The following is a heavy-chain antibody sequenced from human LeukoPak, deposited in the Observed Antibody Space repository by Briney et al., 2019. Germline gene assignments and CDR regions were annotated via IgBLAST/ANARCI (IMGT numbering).Heavy chain of an antibody. D-gene: IGHD6-6*01. V-gene: IGHV3-30-3*01. Sequence: PGGSLRLSCAASGFTFSSYAMHWVRQAPGKGLEWVAVISYDGSNKYYADSVKGRFTISRDNSKNMLYLQMNSLRAEDTAVYYCARMYSSSMSALDVWGQGTTVTVSS. CDR3: ARMYSSSMSALDV. CDR2: ISYDGSNK. J-gene: IGHJ6*02. CDR1: GFTFSSYA.